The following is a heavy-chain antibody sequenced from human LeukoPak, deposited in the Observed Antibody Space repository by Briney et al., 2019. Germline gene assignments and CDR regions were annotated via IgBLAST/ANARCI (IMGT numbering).Heavy chain of an antibody. CDR1: GGSFSGYY. CDR3: ARGVGAVAGPY. D-gene: IGHD6-19*01. Sequence: PSETLSLTCAVYGGSFSGYYWSWIRHPPGKGLEWIGEINHSGSTNYNPSLKSRVTISVDTSKNQFSLKLSSVTAADTAVYYCARGVGAVAGPYWGQGTLVTVSS. CDR2: INHSGST. V-gene: IGHV4-34*01. J-gene: IGHJ4*02.